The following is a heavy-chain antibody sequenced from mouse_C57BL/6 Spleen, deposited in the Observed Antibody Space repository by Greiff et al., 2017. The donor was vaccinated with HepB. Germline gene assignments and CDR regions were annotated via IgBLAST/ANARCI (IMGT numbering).Heavy chain of an antibody. V-gene: IGHV1-50*01. J-gene: IGHJ2*01. D-gene: IGHD2-4*01. CDR2: IDPSDSYT. CDR1: GYTFTSYW. CDR3: ARGYDYDEGGFDY. Sequence: VQLQQPGAELVKPGASVKLSCKASGYTFTSYWMQWVKQRPGQGLEWIGEIDPSDSYTNYNQKFKGKATLTVDTSSSTAYMQLSSLTSEDSAVYYCARGYDYDEGGFDYWGQGTTLTVSS.